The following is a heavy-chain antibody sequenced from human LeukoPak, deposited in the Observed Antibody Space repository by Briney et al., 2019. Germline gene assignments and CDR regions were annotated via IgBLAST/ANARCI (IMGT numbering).Heavy chain of an antibody. CDR3: ARGLYGDYLIDY. CDR1: GFTFSDYN. J-gene: IGHJ4*02. Sequence: PGGSLRLSCAASGFTFSDYNMRWIRQAPGKGLEWVSSISRSGSTKYYADSVKGRFTISRDNAKNSLFLQMNSLRAEDTAVYYCARGLYGDYLIDYWGQGTLVTVSS. CDR2: ISRSGSTK. V-gene: IGHV3-11*04. D-gene: IGHD4-17*01.